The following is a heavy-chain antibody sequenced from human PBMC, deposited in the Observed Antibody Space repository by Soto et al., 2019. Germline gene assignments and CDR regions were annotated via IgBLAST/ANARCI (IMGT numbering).Heavy chain of an antibody. CDR3: ARPGIAAAGTKIAFDI. V-gene: IGHV1-69*13. D-gene: IGHD6-13*01. CDR2: IIPIFGTA. Sequence: SVKVSCKASGGTFSSYAISWVRQAPGQGLEWMGGIIPIFGTANYAQKFQGRVTITADESTSTAYMELSSLRSEDTAVYYCARPGIAAAGTKIAFDIWGQGTMVTVSS. CDR1: GGTFSSYA. J-gene: IGHJ3*02.